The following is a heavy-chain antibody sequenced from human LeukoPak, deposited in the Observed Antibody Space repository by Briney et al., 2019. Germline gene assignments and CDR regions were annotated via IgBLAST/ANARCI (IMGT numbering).Heavy chain of an antibody. V-gene: IGHV3-33*01. CDR3: ARDRGDGSGTYCDY. Sequence: GGSLRLSCAASGFSFGSNGMHWVRQAPGKGLEWVAVIWYDGSNKYYGDAVKGRFTISRDNSKNTLYLQMNSLRDEDTAVYYCARDRGDGSGTYCDYWGRGTLVTVSS. CDR1: GFSFGSNG. CDR2: IWYDGSNK. J-gene: IGHJ4*02. D-gene: IGHD3-10*01.